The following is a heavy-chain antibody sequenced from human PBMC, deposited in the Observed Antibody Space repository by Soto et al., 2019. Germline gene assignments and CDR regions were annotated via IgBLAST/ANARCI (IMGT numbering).Heavy chain of an antibody. CDR2: ISDDGSSK. J-gene: IGHJ4*02. V-gene: IGHV3-30*18. Sequence: GGSLRLSCAASGFTFSNYGIHWVRQAPGKGLEWVAIISDDGSSKYYADSVKGRFTISRDNSKNTVSLQMNSLRAEDTALYYCAKDSRGFRGYPAYWGQGTLVTVSS. D-gene: IGHD5-12*01. CDR3: AKDSRGFRGYPAY. CDR1: GFTFSNYG.